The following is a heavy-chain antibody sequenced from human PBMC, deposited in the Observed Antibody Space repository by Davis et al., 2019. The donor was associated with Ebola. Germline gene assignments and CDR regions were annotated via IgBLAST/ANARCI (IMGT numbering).Heavy chain of an antibody. CDR3: ARQGEYCSSTSCYFRAFDI. V-gene: IGHV5-51*01. D-gene: IGHD2-2*01. Sequence: GESLKISCKGSGYSFTSYWIGWVRQMPGKGLEWMGILYPGDSDTRYSPSFQGQVTISADKSISTAYLQWSSLKASDTAMYYCARQGEYCSSTSCYFRAFDIWGQGTMVTVSS. CDR2: LYPGDSDT. CDR1: GYSFTSYW. J-gene: IGHJ3*02.